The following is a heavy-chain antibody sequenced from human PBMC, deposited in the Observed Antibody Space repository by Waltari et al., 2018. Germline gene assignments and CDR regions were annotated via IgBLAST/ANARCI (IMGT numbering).Heavy chain of an antibody. Sequence: AEVRKAGESLRISCKASGDILTNNWIAWVRQRPGKGLESMGIIYPGTSETRYSPSFRGQVTISVDKSIGTAYLQWSSLQASDTATYYCARHPGSKSFPYYYYYGMDVWGHGTTVTV. CDR2: IYPGTSET. CDR3: ARHPGSKSFPYYYYYGMDV. J-gene: IGHJ6*02. V-gene: IGHV5-51*01. CDR1: GDILTNNW.